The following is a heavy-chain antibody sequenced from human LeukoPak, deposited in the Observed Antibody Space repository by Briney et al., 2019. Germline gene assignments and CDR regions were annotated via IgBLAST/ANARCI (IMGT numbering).Heavy chain of an antibody. CDR1: GYTFTGYY. J-gene: IGHJ4*02. V-gene: IGHV1-2*02. CDR3: ARDRRLSGSNFDY. Sequence: GASVKVSCKASGYTFTGYYMHWVRQAPGQGLEWMGWINPNSGVTNYAQKFQGRVTITADESTSTAYMELSSLRSDDTAVYYCARDRRLSGSNFDYWGQGTLVTVSS. CDR2: INPNSGVT. D-gene: IGHD1-26*01.